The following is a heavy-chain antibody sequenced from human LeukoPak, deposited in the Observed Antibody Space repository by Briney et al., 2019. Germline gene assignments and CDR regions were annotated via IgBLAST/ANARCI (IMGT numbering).Heavy chain of an antibody. CDR1: GFTFSAYW. J-gene: IGHJ4*02. CDR3: ARKTVVGSYFDY. CDR2: IKQDGSDK. Sequence: GGSLRLSCAASGFTFSAYWMSWVRQAPGKGLEWVATIKQDGSDKYYVDSVKGRFTISRDNAKNSLYLQMNSLRAEDTAVYYCARKTVVGSYFDYWGQGTPVTVS. V-gene: IGHV3-7*03. D-gene: IGHD4-23*01.